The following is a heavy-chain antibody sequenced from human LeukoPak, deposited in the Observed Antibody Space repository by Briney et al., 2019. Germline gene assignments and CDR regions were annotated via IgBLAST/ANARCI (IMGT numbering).Heavy chain of an antibody. CDR1: GGSISSGGYY. CDR3: ARGGSTVVQRGSFDY. CDR2: IYYSGST. Sequence: SETLSLTCTISGGSISSGGYYWSWIRQHPGKGLEWIGYIYYSGSTYYNPSLKSRVTISVDTSKNQFSLKLSSVTAADTAVYYCARGGSTVVQRGSFDYWGQGTLVTVSS. J-gene: IGHJ4*02. D-gene: IGHD4-23*01. V-gene: IGHV4-31*03.